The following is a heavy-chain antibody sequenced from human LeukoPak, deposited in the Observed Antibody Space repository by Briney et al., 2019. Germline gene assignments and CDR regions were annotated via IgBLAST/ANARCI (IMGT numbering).Heavy chain of an antibody. J-gene: IGHJ4*02. CDR2: ISYSGST. V-gene: IGHV4-59*08. CDR1: GGSISSYY. CDR3: ARLSSVYSSGSI. D-gene: IGHD3-22*01. Sequence: SETLSLTCTVSGGSISSYYWSWIRQPPGKGLEWIGYISYSGSTNYNPSLKSRVTLSVDPSKNQFSLKLSSVTAADTAVYYCARLSSVYSSGSIWGQGTLITVSS.